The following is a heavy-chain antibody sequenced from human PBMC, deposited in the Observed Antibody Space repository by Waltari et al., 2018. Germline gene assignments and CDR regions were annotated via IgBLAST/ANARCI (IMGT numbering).Heavy chain of an antibody. CDR2: IYYSGRT. Sequence: QLQLQESGPGLVKPSETLSLTCTVSGGSISSSSYYWGWIRQPPGKGLEWIGSIYYSGRTYYNPSLKSRVTISVDTSKNQFSLKLSSVTAADTAVYYCARKLLWFGEPLYYYGMDVWGQGTTVTVSS. J-gene: IGHJ6*02. CDR1: GGSISSSSYY. V-gene: IGHV4-39*01. D-gene: IGHD3-10*01. CDR3: ARKLLWFGEPLYYYGMDV.